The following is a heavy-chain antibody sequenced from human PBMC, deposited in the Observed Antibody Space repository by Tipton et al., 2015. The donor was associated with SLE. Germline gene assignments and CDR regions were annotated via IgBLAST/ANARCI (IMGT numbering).Heavy chain of an antibody. Sequence: TLSLTCAVYGGSFSGYYWSWIRQPPGKGLEWIGEINHSGSTNYNPSLKSRVTMSVDTSKNQFSLKLSSVTAADTAVYYCAGAAAASSVFDLWGQGTLVTVSS. CDR2: INHSGST. CDR1: GGSFSGYY. J-gene: IGHJ5*02. V-gene: IGHV4-34*01. CDR3: AGAAAASSVFDL. D-gene: IGHD6-13*01.